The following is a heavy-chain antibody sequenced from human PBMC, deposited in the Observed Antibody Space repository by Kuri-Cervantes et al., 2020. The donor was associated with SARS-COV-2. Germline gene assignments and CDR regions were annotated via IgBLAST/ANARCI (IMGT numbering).Heavy chain of an antibody. Sequence: ASVKVSCKASGYTFTSYYMHWVRQAPGKGLEWMGGFDPEDGETIYAQKFQGRVTMTEDTSTDTAYMELSSLRSEDTAVYYCATTPIDYGDYQRYFDLWGRGTLVTVSS. D-gene: IGHD4-17*01. CDR2: FDPEDGET. CDR1: GYTFTSYY. J-gene: IGHJ2*01. V-gene: IGHV1-24*01. CDR3: ATTPIDYGDYQRYFDL.